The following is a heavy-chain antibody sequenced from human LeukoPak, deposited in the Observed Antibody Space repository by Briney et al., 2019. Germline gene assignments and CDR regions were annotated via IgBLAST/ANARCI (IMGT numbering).Heavy chain of an antibody. Sequence: SETLSLTCTVSGGSISSSSYYWGWIRQPPGKGLEWIGSIYYSGSTYYNPSLKSRVTISVDTSKNQFSLKLSSVTAADTAVYYCARDLGQSLPAVMAWAYWGQGTLVTVSS. V-gene: IGHV4-39*07. CDR2: IYYSGST. D-gene: IGHD2-8*01. CDR3: ARDLGQSLPAVMAWAY. J-gene: IGHJ4*02. CDR1: GGSISSSSYY.